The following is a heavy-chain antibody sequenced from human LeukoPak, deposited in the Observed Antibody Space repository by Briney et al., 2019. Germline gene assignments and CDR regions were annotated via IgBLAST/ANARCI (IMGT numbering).Heavy chain of an antibody. CDR3: AKDALPPCDLYYFDY. CDR1: GFTFSRYA. J-gene: IGHJ4*02. CDR2: INNSGGIT. D-gene: IGHD3-3*01. V-gene: IGHV3-23*01. Sequence: GGSLRLSCAASGFTFSRYAMSWVRQAPGKGLEWVSVINNSGGITYYADSVEGRFTVSRANSRNTLYLQMDSLRAEDTAVYFCAKDALPPCDLYYFDYWGQGTSVIVSS.